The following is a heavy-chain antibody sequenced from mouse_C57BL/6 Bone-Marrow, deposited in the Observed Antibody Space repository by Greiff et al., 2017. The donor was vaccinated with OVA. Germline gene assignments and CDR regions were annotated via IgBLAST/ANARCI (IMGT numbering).Heavy chain of an antibody. CDR2: IYPRSGNP. Sequence: QVHVKQSGAELARPGASVTLSCKASGYTFTSYGISWVKQRTGQGLEWIGEIYPRSGNPYYNEKFKGNATLTADKSSSTAYMELRSLTSEDSAVYFCARGAPITTVVANAMDYWGQGTSVTVSS. J-gene: IGHJ4*01. D-gene: IGHD1-1*01. CDR1: GYTFTSYG. CDR3: ARGAPITTVVANAMDY. V-gene: IGHV1-81*01.